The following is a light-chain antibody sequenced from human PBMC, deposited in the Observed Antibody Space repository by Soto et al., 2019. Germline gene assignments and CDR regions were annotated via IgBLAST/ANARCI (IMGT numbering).Light chain of an antibody. CDR3: QQYNNWPRT. CDR2: AAS. J-gene: IGKJ1*01. Sequence: ILMAQSPATLSVSPGERATLSCRASQSVSSNLAWYQQKPGQAPRLLIHAASTRATGIPARFSGSGSGTEFTLTISSLQSEDFAVYYCQQYNNWPRTCGQGTKVDI. V-gene: IGKV3-15*01. CDR1: QSVSSN.